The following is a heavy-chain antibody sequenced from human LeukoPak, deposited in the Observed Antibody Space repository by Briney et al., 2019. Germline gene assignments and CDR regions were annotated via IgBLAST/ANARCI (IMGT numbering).Heavy chain of an antibody. CDR3: ANWIGSSSRDY. V-gene: IGHV3-23*01. CDR1: GFTFSSYA. D-gene: IGHD6-6*01. J-gene: IGHJ4*02. Sequence: GRSLRLSCAPAGFTFSSYAMHWVRHVAGKGLEWVSGISGRGESKFYADSVKGRFTISRDNSNNALYLQMASLRAEDTAVYYCANWIGSSSRDYWGQGTLVTVSS. CDR2: ISGRGESK.